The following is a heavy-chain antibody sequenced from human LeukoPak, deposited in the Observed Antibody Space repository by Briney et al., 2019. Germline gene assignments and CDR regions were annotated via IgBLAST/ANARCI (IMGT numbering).Heavy chain of an antibody. Sequence: GGSLRLSCAASGFTFSSYSMNWVRQAPGKGLEWVSFISSSSSYIYYADSVKGRFTISRDNAKNSLYLQMNSLRAEDTAVYYCARVNYGDAFDIWGQGTMVTVSS. V-gene: IGHV3-21*01. D-gene: IGHD3-10*01. J-gene: IGHJ3*02. CDR1: GFTFSSYS. CDR3: ARVNYGDAFDI. CDR2: ISSSSSYI.